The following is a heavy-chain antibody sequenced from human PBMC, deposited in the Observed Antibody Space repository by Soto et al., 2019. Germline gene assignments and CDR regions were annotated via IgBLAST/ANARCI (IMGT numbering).Heavy chain of an antibody. CDR1: GFTFSSYA. CDR3: ARAQRFGEPLDV. CDR2: ISSNGGST. D-gene: IGHD3-10*01. J-gene: IGHJ6*02. Sequence: GGSLRLSCAASGFTFSSYAMHWVRQAPGKGLEYVSAISSNGGSTYYADSVKGRFTISRDNSKNTLYLQMGSLRAEDMAVYDCARAQRFGEPLDVWGQGTTVTVSS. V-gene: IGHV3-64*02.